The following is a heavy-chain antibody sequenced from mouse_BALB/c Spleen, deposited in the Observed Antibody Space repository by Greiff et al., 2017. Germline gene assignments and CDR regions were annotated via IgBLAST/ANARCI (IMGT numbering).Heavy chain of an antibody. CDR3: ARGYGNYYYFDY. Sequence: EVQVVESGGDLVKPGGSLKLSCAASGFTFSSYGMSWVRQTPDKRLEWVATISSGGSYTYYPDSVKGRFTISRDNAKNTLYLQMSSLKSEDTAMYYCARGYGNYYYFDYWGQGTTLTVSS. CDR2: ISSGGSYT. V-gene: IGHV5-6*01. J-gene: IGHJ2*01. CDR1: GFTFSSYG. D-gene: IGHD2-10*02.